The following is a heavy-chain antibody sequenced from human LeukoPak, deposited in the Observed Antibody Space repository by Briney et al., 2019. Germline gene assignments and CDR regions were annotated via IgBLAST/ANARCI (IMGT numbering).Heavy chain of an antibody. CDR2: IKQDGSEK. V-gene: IGHV3-7*01. D-gene: IGHD1-26*01. Sequence: GGSLRLSCAASGFTFSSYWMSWVRQAPGKGLEWVANIKQDGSEKYYVDSVKGRFTISRDNAKNSLYLQMNSLRAEDTAVYYCARDGIEGGATVAFDIWGQGTMVTVSS. CDR1: GFTFSSYW. CDR3: ARDGIEGGATVAFDI. J-gene: IGHJ3*02.